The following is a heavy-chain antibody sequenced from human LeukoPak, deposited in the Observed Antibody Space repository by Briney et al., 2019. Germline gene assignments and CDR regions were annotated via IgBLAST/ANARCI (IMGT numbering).Heavy chain of an antibody. Sequence: RGSLRLSCAASGFTFSSYVMSWVRQAPGKGLEWVSSISGRGGSTFYADPVKGRFTISRDISTNIVYLQMDSLRVDDTAVYYCARHIDSSHYPFDYWGQGTLVTVSS. D-gene: IGHD6-13*01. V-gene: IGHV3-23*01. J-gene: IGHJ4*02. CDR2: ISGRGGST. CDR1: GFTFSSYV. CDR3: ARHIDSSHYPFDY.